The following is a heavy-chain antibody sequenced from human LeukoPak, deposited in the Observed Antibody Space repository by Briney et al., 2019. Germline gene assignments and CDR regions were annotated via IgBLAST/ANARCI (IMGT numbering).Heavy chain of an antibody. Sequence: GGSLRLSCAASGFTFSSYWMHWVRHTPGKGLVWVSRIKGDGSSTSYADSMKGRFTISRDNAKNTLYLQMNSLRAEDTAVYYCARDGYSFGHDFDYWGQGTLVTVSS. CDR2: IKGDGSST. CDR3: ARDGYSFGHDFDY. J-gene: IGHJ4*02. D-gene: IGHD5-18*01. V-gene: IGHV3-74*01. CDR1: GFTFSSYW.